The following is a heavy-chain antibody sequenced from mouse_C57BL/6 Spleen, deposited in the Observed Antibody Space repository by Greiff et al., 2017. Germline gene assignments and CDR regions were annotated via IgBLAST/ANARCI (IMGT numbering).Heavy chain of an antibody. CDR2: IHPSDSDT. CDR3: AIGITTVTDV. V-gene: IGHV1-74*01. CDR1: GYTFTSYW. D-gene: IGHD1-1*01. J-gene: IGHJ1*03. Sequence: QVQLQQPGAELVKPGASVKVSCKASGYTFTSYWMHWVKQRPGQGLEWIGRIHPSDSDTNYNQKFKGKDTWTVAKSSSTAYMQLSSLTSEDSAVYYCAIGITTVTDVWGTGTTVTVSS.